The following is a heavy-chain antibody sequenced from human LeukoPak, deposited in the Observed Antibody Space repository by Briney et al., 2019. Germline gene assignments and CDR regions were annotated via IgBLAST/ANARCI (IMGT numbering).Heavy chain of an antibody. CDR1: GYTFTSYD. CDR2: MNPNSGNT. D-gene: IGHD6-13*01. V-gene: IGHV1-8*01. Sequence: ASVKVSCKASGYTFTSYDINWVRQATGQGLEWMGWMNPNSGNTGYAQKFQGRVTMTRNTSISTAYMELSSLRSEDTAVYYCARGRVSLVTWSDAFDIWGQGTMVTVSS. J-gene: IGHJ3*02. CDR3: ARGRVSLVTWSDAFDI.